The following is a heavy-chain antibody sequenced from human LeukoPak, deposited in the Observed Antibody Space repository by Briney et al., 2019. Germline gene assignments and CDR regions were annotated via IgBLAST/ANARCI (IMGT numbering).Heavy chain of an antibody. CDR2: SSYSSSTI. Sequence: GGSLRLSCAASGFTFSSYAMNWVRQAPGKGLEWVSYSSYSSSTIFYADSVKGRFTISRDNAKNSLYLQMNSLRAEDTAVYYCAKAGGIAVAVYFDYWGQGTLVTVSS. J-gene: IGHJ4*02. CDR1: GFTFSSYA. CDR3: AKAGGIAVAVYFDY. D-gene: IGHD6-19*01. V-gene: IGHV3-48*01.